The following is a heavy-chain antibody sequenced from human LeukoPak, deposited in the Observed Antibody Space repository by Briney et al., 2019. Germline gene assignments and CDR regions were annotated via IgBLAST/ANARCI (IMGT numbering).Heavy chain of an antibody. CDR2: VGSSGSST. D-gene: IGHD2-15*01. CDR3: AKCRGDSCYYFDY. CDR1: GFTFSGYA. J-gene: IGHJ4*02. Sequence: GGSLRLSCAASGFTFSGYAMSWVRQAPGKGLEWVSAVGSSGSSTYYADSVQGRFTISRDNSQNTLYLQMSSLRAEDTAVYYCAKCRGDSCYYFDYWGQGTLVTVSP. V-gene: IGHV3-23*01.